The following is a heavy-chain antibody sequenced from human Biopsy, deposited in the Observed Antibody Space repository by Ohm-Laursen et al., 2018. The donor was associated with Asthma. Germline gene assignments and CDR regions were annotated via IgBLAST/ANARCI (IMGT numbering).Heavy chain of an antibody. J-gene: IGHJ4*02. V-gene: IGHV3-53*01. CDR3: ARGYSSGWSHYYFDY. CDR1: GLTVSRDH. D-gene: IGHD6-19*01. CDR2: IYSGGTS. Sequence: SLRLSCAASGLTVSRDHMFWVRQAPGKGLEWVSVIYSGGTSHTADSVRGRFTISRDFSKNTLHLQMHSLRVEDTAVYYCARGYSSGWSHYYFDYWGQGTLVTVSS.